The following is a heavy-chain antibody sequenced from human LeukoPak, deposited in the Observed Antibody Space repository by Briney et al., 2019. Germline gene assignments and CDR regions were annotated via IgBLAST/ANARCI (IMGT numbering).Heavy chain of an antibody. CDR1: GGSISSSSYY. J-gene: IGHJ4*02. V-gene: IGHV4-39*07. Sequence: PSETLSLTCTVSGGSISSSSYYWGWIRQPPGKGLEWIGSIYYSGSTYYNPSLKSRVTISVDTSKNQFSLKLSSVTAADTAVYYCARDQGLFYYYDSSGYYPNFDYWGQGTLVTVSS. CDR3: ARDQGLFYYYDSSGYYPNFDY. CDR2: IYYSGST. D-gene: IGHD3-22*01.